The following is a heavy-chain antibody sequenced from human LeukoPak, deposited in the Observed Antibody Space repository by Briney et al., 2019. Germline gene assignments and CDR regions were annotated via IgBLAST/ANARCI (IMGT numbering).Heavy chain of an antibody. Sequence: GGSLRLSCAASRFTFSSYAMSWVRQAPGKGLEWVSAISGSGGSTYYADSVKGRFTISRDNSKNTLYLQMNSLRAEDTAVYYCAKLGGPSGSYDYWGQGTLVTVSS. D-gene: IGHD6-19*01. V-gene: IGHV3-23*01. CDR1: RFTFSSYA. CDR3: AKLGGPSGSYDY. CDR2: ISGSGGST. J-gene: IGHJ4*02.